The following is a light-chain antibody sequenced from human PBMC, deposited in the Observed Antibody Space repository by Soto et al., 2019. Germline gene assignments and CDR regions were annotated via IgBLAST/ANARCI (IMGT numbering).Light chain of an antibody. Sequence: GDRVTITCRASQSISTWLAWYQQKPGKAPKLLIYTTSTLESGVPSRFSGSGSGTEFTLTISSLQPDDFATYYCQQYETFPITFGGGTKVVIK. CDR2: TTS. CDR3: QQYETFPIT. J-gene: IGKJ4*01. CDR1: QSISTW. V-gene: IGKV1-5*03.